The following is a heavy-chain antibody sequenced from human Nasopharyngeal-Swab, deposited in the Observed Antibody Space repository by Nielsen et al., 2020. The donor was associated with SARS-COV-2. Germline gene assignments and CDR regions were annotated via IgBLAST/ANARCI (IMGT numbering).Heavy chain of an antibody. D-gene: IGHD2-21*02. V-gene: IGHV1-46*01. J-gene: IGHJ4*02. CDR1: GYTFTSYY. CDR2: INPSGGST. CDR3: AREGVVVTALSV. Sequence: ASVKVSCKASGYTFTSYYMHWVRQAPGQGLEWMGIINPSGGSTSYAQKFQGRVTMTRDTSTSTVYMELSSLRSDDTAVYYCAREGVVVTALSVWGQGTLVTVSS.